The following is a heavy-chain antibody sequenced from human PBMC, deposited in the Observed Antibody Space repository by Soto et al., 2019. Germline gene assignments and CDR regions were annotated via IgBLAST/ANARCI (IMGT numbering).Heavy chain of an antibody. Sequence: GASVKVSCKASGYSNASNGRSRVRQDPGQGLEWMGWISAYNGNTNYAQKLQGRVTMTTDTSTSTAYMELRSLRSDDTAVYYCARVWGGEANWFDPWGQGTLVTVSS. J-gene: IGHJ5*02. V-gene: IGHV1-18*01. D-gene: IGHD2-21*01. CDR3: ARVWGGEANWFDP. CDR2: ISAYNGNT. CDR1: GYSNASNG.